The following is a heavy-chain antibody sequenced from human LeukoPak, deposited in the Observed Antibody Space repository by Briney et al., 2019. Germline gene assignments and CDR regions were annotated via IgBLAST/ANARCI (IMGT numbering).Heavy chain of an antibody. V-gene: IGHV2-70*11. Sequence: SGPALVKPTQTLRLTCTLSVFSVSTSGMCVSWIRQPSGKALEWLARIDWDDDKYYSTSLKTRLTISKDSSKNQVVLTMTNMDPVDTATHYCAQIPVGTEEYYFDYWGQGTLVTVSS. CDR1: VFSVSTSGMC. CDR2: IDWDDDK. D-gene: IGHD1-1*01. J-gene: IGHJ4*02. CDR3: AQIPVGTEEYYFDY.